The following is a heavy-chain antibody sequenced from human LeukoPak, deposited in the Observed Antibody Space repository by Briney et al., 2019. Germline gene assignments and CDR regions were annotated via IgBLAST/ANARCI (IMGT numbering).Heavy chain of an antibody. CDR1: GGTFSSYA. CDR3: ARTKDYGDSPFDY. D-gene: IGHD4-17*01. CDR2: IIPIFGTA. Sequence: GASVKVSCKASGGTFSSYAISWVRQAPGQGLEWMGGIIPIFGTANYAQKFQGRVTITADESTSTAYMELSSLRSEDTAVYYCARTKDYGDSPFDYWGQGTLVTISS. J-gene: IGHJ4*02. V-gene: IGHV1-69*13.